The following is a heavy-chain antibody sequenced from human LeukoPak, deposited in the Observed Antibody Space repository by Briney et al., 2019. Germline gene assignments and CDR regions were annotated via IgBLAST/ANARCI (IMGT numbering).Heavy chain of an antibody. CDR3: VSGTTVTNFAY. J-gene: IGHJ4*02. D-gene: IGHD4-17*01. Sequence: SETLSLTCTVSGGSITDSYWSWIRQSPGKGLEWIGYISYSGSTNYSPSLRSRVTISADTSRNQFLLKLTSVTAADTAVYYCVSGTTVTNFAYWGQGTLVTVSS. V-gene: IGHV4-59*12. CDR1: GGSITDSY. CDR2: ISYSGST.